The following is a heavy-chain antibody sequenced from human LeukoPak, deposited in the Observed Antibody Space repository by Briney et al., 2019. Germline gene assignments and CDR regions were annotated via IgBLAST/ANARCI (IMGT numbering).Heavy chain of an antibody. V-gene: IGHV4-4*07. Sequence: SETLSLTCTVSDDSISNYYWTWIRQPAGKGLEWIGRIYNSGSTNYNPSLKSRVTISVDTSTNQFSLKLSSVTAADTAVYYCARGPPYAPGVLDVWGKGTTVTISS. CDR3: ARGPPYAPGVLDV. D-gene: IGHD7-27*01. CDR2: IYNSGST. CDR1: DDSISNYY. J-gene: IGHJ6*04.